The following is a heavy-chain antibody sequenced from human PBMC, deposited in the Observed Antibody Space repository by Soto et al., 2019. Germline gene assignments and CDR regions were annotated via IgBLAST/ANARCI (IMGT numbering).Heavy chain of an antibody. D-gene: IGHD3-10*01. CDR1: GYTFTGYY. CDR2: INPNSGGT. Sequence: ASVKVSCKASGYTFTGYYMHWVRQAPGQGLEWMGWINPNSGGTNYAQKFQGWVTMTRDTSISTAYMELSRLRSDDTAVYYCARERAIPSSRPEDAFDIWGQGTMVTVS. V-gene: IGHV1-2*04. CDR3: ARERAIPSSRPEDAFDI. J-gene: IGHJ3*02.